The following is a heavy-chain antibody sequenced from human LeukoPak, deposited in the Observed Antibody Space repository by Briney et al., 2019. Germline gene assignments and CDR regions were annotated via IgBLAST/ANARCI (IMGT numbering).Heavy chain of an antibody. Sequence: GGSLRLSCAASGFTFSSYAMSWVRQAPGKGLEGVSGISGSGGSTDYADSVKGRFTISRDNPKNTLYLQMNSLRAEDTAIYYCAKAITFYAGWDYWGQGTLVTVSS. CDR2: ISGSGGST. V-gene: IGHV3-23*01. CDR1: GFTFSSYA. D-gene: IGHD3-16*01. CDR3: AKAITFYAGWDY. J-gene: IGHJ4*02.